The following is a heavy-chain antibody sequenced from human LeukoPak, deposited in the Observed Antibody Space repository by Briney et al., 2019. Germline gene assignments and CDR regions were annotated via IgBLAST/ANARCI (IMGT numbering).Heavy chain of an antibody. CDR1: GFTFSSYA. CDR2: ISGSGGST. D-gene: IGHD3-9*01. CDR3: ARRYFDWSYFDY. J-gene: IGHJ4*02. Sequence: GGSLRLSCAASGFTFSSYAMSWVRQIPGKGLEWVSAISGSGGSTYYADSVKGRFTISRDNSKNTLYLQMNSLRAEDTAVYYCARRYFDWSYFDYWGQGTLVTVSS. V-gene: IGHV3-23*01.